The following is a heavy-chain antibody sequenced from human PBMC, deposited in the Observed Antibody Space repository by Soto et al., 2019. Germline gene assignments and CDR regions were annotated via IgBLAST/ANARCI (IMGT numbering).Heavy chain of an antibody. J-gene: IGHJ3*02. D-gene: IGHD1-26*01. CDR1: GFTFSSYG. CDR3: AKDFPEATGAFDI. V-gene: IGHV3-30*18. Sequence: QVQLVESGGGVVQPGRSLRLSCAASGFTFSSYGMHWVRQAPGKGLEWVAVISYDGSNKYYPDSVKGRFTISRDNCKNTVYLQMNRLRAEDTAVYYCAKDFPEATGAFDILGQGTMVAVSS. CDR2: ISYDGSNK.